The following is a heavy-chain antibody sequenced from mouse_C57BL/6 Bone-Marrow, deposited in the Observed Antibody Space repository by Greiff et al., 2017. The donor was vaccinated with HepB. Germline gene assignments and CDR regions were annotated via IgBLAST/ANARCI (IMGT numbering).Heavy chain of an antibody. CDR2: IDPSDSYT. CDR1: GYTFTSYW. J-gene: IGHJ4*01. D-gene: IGHD2-12*01. Sequence: VQLQQPGAELVMPGASVKLSCKASGYTFTSYWMHWVKQRPGQGLEWIGEIDPSDSYTNYNQKFKGKSTLTVDKSSSTAYMQLSSLTSEDSAVYYCARSYYRYYYAMDYWGQGTSVTVSS. CDR3: ARSYYRYYYAMDY. V-gene: IGHV1-69*01.